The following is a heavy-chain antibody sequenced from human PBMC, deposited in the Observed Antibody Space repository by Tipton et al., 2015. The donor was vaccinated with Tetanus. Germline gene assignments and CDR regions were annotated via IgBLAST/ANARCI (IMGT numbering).Heavy chain of an antibody. D-gene: IGHD6-6*01. Sequence: QLVQSGADVKKPGESLKISCKASGYSFTSHWIGWVRQMPGKGLEWMGMIFPDDSDTRYSPSFQGHVPFSVDKSTSTVYLQWSSLKASDTAMYFWARMYSTSSPFDHWGQGTLVAVSS. J-gene: IGHJ4*02. CDR3: ARMYSTSSPFDH. V-gene: IGHV5-51*01. CDR1: GYSFTSHW. CDR2: IFPDDSDT.